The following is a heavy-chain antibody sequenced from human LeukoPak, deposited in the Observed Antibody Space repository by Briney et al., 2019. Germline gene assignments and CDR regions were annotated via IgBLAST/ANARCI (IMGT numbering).Heavy chain of an antibody. CDR3: AREWTSRSGVAAGFP. J-gene: IGHJ5*02. CDR2: INLSAGTT. D-gene: IGHD6-13*01. CDR1: GYTLTGYY. V-gene: IGHV1-46*01. Sequence: ASVKVSCKASGYTLTGYYMHWVRQAPGQGLEWMGVINLSAGTTNYAQKLQGRVTMTTDTSTSTAYMELRSLRSDDTAVYYCAREWTSRSGVAAGFPWGQGTLVTVSS.